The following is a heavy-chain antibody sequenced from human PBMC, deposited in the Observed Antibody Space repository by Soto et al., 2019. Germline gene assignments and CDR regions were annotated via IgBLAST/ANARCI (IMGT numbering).Heavy chain of an antibody. CDR2: ISAYNGNT. Sequence: QVQLVQSGAEVKKPGASVKVSCKASGYTFTSYGISWVRQAPGQGLEWMGWISAYNGNTNYAQKLQGRVTMTTDTSTSTADMELRSLRSDDTAVYSCARHLIGGATPPYYFDYWGQGTLVTVSS. D-gene: IGHD1-26*01. CDR1: GYTFTSYG. CDR3: ARHLIGGATPPYYFDY. V-gene: IGHV1-18*01. J-gene: IGHJ4*02.